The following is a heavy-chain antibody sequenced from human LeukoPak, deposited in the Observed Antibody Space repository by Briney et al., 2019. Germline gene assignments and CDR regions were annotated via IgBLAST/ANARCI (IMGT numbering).Heavy chain of an antibody. CDR2: ISGSGGST. CDR1: GGSISSYY. Sequence: PSETLSLTCTVSGGSISSYYWSWIRQPPGKGLEWVSAISGSGGSTYYADSVKGRFTISRDNSKNTLYLQMNSLRAEDTAVYYCAKDKATRWYSDLWGRGTLVTVSS. J-gene: IGHJ2*01. CDR3: AKDKATRWYSDL. V-gene: IGHV3-23*01.